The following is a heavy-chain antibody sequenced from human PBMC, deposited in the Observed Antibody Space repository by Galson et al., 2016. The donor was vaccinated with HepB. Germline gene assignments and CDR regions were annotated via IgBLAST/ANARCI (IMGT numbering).Heavy chain of an antibody. CDR2: IWYDRNNK. Sequence: SLRLSCAASGFTFNSYGMHWVRQAPGKGLEWVAIIWYDRNNKYYADSVKGRFTISRDISKNTLYLQMNSLRAEDTAVYYCARDRYGDYIDYWGQGTLVTVSS. D-gene: IGHD4-17*01. V-gene: IGHV3-33*01. CDR1: GFTFNSYG. J-gene: IGHJ4*02. CDR3: ARDRYGDYIDY.